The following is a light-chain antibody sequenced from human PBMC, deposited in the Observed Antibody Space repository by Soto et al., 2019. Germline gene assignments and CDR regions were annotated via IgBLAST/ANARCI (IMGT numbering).Light chain of an antibody. CDR2: EVS. Sequence: QSVLTQPASVSGSPGHSITISCAGTSSDVGGYNYVSWYQQHPGKAPKLMIYEVSNRPSGVSNRFSGSKSGNTASLTISGLQAEDEADYYCSSYTSSTGVFGTGTKLTVL. V-gene: IGLV2-14*01. CDR1: SSDVGGYNY. J-gene: IGLJ1*01. CDR3: SSYTSSTGV.